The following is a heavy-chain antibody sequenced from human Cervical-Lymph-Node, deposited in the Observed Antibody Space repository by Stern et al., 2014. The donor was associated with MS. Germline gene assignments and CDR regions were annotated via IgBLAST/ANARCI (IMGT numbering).Heavy chain of an antibody. J-gene: IGHJ4*02. V-gene: IGHV1-2*06. Sequence: QVQLVESGTKMQQPGASVRVSCKASGYTFSAFFIHWVRQAPGQGLEWMGRLNPNSDDPIYATNFQDRVTLTRDTSTGTAYLALSRLTSADTAVDYCAREATRIVVGIDYWGQGTQVTVSS. D-gene: IGHD3-22*01. CDR1: GYTFSAFF. CDR3: AREATRIVVGIDY. CDR2: LNPNSDDP.